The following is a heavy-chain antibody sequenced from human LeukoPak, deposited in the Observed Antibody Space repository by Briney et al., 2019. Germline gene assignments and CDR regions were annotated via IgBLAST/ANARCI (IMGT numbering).Heavy chain of an antibody. J-gene: IGHJ6*02. CDR2: TYYRSKWYN. Sequence: SQTLSLTCAISGDSVSSNSAAWNWIRQSPSRGLEWLGRTYYRSKWYNDYAVSVKSRITINPDTSKNQFSLQLNSVTPEDTAVYYCARDAVEMATIDYYYYGMDVWGQGTTVTVSS. D-gene: IGHD5-24*01. V-gene: IGHV6-1*01. CDR3: ARDAVEMATIDYYYYGMDV. CDR1: GDSVSSNSAA.